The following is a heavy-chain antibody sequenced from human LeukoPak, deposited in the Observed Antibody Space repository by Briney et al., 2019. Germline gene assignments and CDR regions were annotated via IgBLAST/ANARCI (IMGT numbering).Heavy chain of an antibody. CDR1: GFTFDDYA. CDR3: AKDISFSSSSGGYFDY. J-gene: IGHJ4*02. Sequence: GGSLRLSCAAPGFTFDDYAMHWVRQAPGKGLEWVSGISWNSGSIGYADSVKGRFTISRDNAKNSLYLQMNSLRAEDTALYYCAKDISFSSSSGGYFDYWGQGTLVTVSS. D-gene: IGHD6-6*01. CDR2: ISWNSGSI. V-gene: IGHV3-9*01.